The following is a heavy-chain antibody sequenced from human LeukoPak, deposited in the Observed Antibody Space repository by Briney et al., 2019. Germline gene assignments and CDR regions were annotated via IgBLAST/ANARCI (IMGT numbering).Heavy chain of an antibody. V-gene: IGHV1-2*02. CDR3: ARDLSDSSSWYAQPFRNYYYGMDV. J-gene: IGHJ6*02. CDR2: INPNSGGT. D-gene: IGHD6-13*01. CDR1: GYTFTAYY. Sequence: GASVKVSCKASGYTFTAYYMHWVRQAPGQGLEWMGWINPNSGGTNYAQKFQGRVTMTRDTSISTAYMELSRLRSDDTAVYYCARDLSDSSSWYAQPFRNYYYGMDVWGQGTTVTVSS.